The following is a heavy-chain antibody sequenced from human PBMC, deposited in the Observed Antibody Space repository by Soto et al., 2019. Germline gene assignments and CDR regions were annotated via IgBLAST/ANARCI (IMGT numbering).Heavy chain of an antibody. CDR3: VAYDSSGYDAFDI. J-gene: IGHJ3*02. Sequence: SETLSLTCTVSGGSISSSSYYWGWIRQPPGKGLEWIGSIYYSGSTYYNPSLKSRVTTSVDTSKNQFSLKLSSVTAADTAVYYFVAYDSSGYDAFDIWGQGTMVTVSS. CDR2: IYYSGST. CDR1: GGSISSSSYY. V-gene: IGHV4-39*01. D-gene: IGHD3-22*01.